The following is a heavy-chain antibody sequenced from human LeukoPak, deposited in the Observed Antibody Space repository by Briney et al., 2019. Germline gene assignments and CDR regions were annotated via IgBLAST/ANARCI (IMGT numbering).Heavy chain of an antibody. D-gene: IGHD3-22*01. J-gene: IGHJ4*02. Sequence: PGRSLRLPCAASGFTFSSSAMQWVRQAPGKGLEWVAVISYDGSKKYYADSVKGRFTISRDNAKNSLYLQMNSLRAEDTAVYYCARGEDSSGPGFDYWGQGTLVTVSS. CDR3: ARGEDSSGPGFDY. V-gene: IGHV3-30*04. CDR2: ISYDGSKK. CDR1: GFTFSSSA.